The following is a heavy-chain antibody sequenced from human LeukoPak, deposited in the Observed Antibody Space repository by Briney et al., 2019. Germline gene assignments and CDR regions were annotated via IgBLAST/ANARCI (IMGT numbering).Heavy chain of an antibody. CDR3: VKGVSGWPYYFDY. D-gene: IGHD6-19*01. Sequence: GGSLRLSCAASGFTFRNFAMSWVRQAPGEGLGWVSAIGGSDGTTYYADSVKGRFTISRDNSKNTLYLQMNSLRVDDTAVYYCVKGVSGWPYYFDYWGQGTLVTAAS. CDR2: IGGSDGTT. J-gene: IGHJ4*02. CDR1: GFTFRNFA. V-gene: IGHV3-23*01.